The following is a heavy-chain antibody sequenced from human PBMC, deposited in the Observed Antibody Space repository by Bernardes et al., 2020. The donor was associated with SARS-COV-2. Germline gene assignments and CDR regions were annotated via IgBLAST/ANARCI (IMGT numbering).Heavy chain of an antibody. J-gene: IGHJ6*02. CDR1: GPSITSINSY. CDR2: IYSTRSS. Sequence: SEPLSLTCTVSGPSITSINSYWDWPLQPPGKGLDWTASIYSTRSSHYNPSLQTPFPQSIPPSKNQFSLRLSFVTAADTAVYYGAGSSCGIDCYSGGLRSWDYGMDVWGQGTTVTVSS. D-gene: IGHD2-21*02. V-gene: IGHV4-39*01. CDR3: AGSSCGIDCYSGGLRSWDYGMDV.